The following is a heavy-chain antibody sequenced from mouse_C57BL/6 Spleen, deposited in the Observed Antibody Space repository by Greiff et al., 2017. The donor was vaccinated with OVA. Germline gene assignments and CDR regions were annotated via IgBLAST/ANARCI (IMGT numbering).Heavy chain of an antibody. CDR2: IDPSASYT. CDR1: GYTFTSYW. J-gene: IGHJ3*01. CDR3: ARAGTAAWFAY. Sequence: QVQLQQPGAELVMPGASVKLSCKASGYTFTSYWMHWVKQRPGQGLEWIGEIDPSASYTNYNQKFKGKSTLTVDKSSSTAYMQLSSLTSEDSAVYYCARAGTAAWFAYWGQGTLVTVSA. D-gene: IGHD1-2*01. V-gene: IGHV1-69*01.